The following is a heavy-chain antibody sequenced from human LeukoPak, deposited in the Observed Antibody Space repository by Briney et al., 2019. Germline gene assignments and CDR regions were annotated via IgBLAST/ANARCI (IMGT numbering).Heavy chain of an antibody. D-gene: IGHD6-19*01. CDR2: IYPSDSDT. CDR3: ARQPYSSGWGDWFDP. J-gene: IGHJ5*02. CDR1: EYSSTSYW. Sequence: GEPLKISCKGSEYSSTSYWIGWVRQMPGKGLEWRGIIYPSDSDTRYSPSFQGQVTISADKSISTAYLQWSSLKATDTAMYYCARQPYSSGWGDWFDPWGQGTLVTVSS. V-gene: IGHV5-51*01.